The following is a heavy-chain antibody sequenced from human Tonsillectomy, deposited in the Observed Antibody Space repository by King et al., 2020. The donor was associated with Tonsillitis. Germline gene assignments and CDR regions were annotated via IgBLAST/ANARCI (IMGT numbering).Heavy chain of an antibody. CDR1: GGSISSYY. CDR2: IYYSGST. J-gene: IGHJ4*02. V-gene: IGHV4-59*08. Sequence: QLQESGPGLVKPSETLSLICTVSGGSISSYYWSWIRQPPGKGLEWIGYIYYSGSTNYNPSLKSRVTISEDTSKNQFSLKLSSVTAADTAVYYCARRGWGSGWLDYFDYWGQGTLVTVSS. D-gene: IGHD6-19*01. CDR3: ARRGWGSGWLDYFDY.